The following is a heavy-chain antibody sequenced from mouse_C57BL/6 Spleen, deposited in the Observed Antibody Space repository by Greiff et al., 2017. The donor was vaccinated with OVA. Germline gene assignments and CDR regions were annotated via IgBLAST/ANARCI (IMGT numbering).Heavy chain of an antibody. CDR2: IRNKANGYTT. Sequence: EVKLVESGGGLVQPGGSLSLSCAASGFTFTDYYMSWVRQPPGKALEWLGFIRNKANGYTTEYSASVKGRFTISRDNSQSILYLQMNALRAEDSATYYCARYDYGPFDDWGQGTTLTVSS. CDR1: GFTFTDYY. D-gene: IGHD2-4*01. J-gene: IGHJ2*01. V-gene: IGHV7-3*01. CDR3: ARYDYGPFDD.